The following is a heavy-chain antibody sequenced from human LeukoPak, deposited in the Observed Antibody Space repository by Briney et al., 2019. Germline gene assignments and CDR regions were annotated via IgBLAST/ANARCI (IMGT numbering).Heavy chain of an antibody. Sequence: GGSLRLSCAASGFTFSSYSMNWVRQAPGKGLESVSSISSSSSYIYYADSVKGRFTISRDNAKNSLYLQMNSLRAEDTAVYYCARSEITFGGVIVYDYWGQGTLVTVSS. V-gene: IGHV3-21*01. D-gene: IGHD3-16*02. CDR1: GFTFSSYS. CDR2: ISSSSSYI. J-gene: IGHJ4*02. CDR3: ARSEITFGGVIVYDY.